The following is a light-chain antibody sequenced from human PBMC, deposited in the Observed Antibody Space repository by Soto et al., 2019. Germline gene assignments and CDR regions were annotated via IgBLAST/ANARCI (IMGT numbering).Light chain of an antibody. CDR2: EVR. CDR1: SSDIGSYNF. CDR3: TSYAGGNILV. V-gene: IGLV2-8*01. Sequence: QSVLTQPASVSGSPGQSITMSCTGASSDIGSYNFVSWYQQHPGKAPKVMLYEVRKRPSGVPDRFSGSKSGNTASLTVSGLQADDEADYYCTSYAGGNILVFGGGTKLTVL. J-gene: IGLJ2*01.